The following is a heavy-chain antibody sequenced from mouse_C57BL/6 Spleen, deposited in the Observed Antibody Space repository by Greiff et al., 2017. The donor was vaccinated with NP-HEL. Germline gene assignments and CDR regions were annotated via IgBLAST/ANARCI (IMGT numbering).Heavy chain of an antibody. CDR2: IDPSDSYT. J-gene: IGHJ4*01. CDR3: ARSDSSGYVYYAMDY. Sequence: QVQLQQPGAELVMPGASVKLSCKASGYTFTSYWMHWVKQRPGQGLEWIGEIDPSDSYTNYNQKFKGKSTLTVDKSSSTAYMQLSSLTSEDSAVYYCARSDSSGYVYYAMDYWGQGTSVTVSS. CDR1: GYTFTSYW. V-gene: IGHV1-69*01. D-gene: IGHD3-2*02.